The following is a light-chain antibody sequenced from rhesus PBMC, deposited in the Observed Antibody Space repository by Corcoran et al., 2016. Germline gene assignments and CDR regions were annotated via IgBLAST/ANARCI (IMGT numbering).Light chain of an antibody. J-gene: IGLJ6*01. CDR2: DVT. CDR3: CSYTSSNTLV. V-gene: IGLV2S7*01. CDR1: SSDVGGFDF. Sequence: QSAPTQPPSVSGSPGQSITISCTGTSSDVGGFDFVSWYQQTPGKVPKLMIYDVTKRPSGVSDRLSASKSGNTASLAISRLQAEDGADYYCCSYTSSNTLVFGSGTKLTVV.